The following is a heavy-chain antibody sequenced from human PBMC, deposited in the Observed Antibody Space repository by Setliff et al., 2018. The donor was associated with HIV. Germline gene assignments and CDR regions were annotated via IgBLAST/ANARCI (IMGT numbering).Heavy chain of an antibody. CDR2: IYYSGST. V-gene: IGHV4-59*08. CDR3: ASRDTSRYFDDY. CDR1: GGSISSHY. D-gene: IGHD3-22*01. Sequence: LSLTCTVSGGSISSHYWSWIRQPPGKGLEWIGSIYYSGSTYFNPSPKSRVSISTDTSKNQFSLKLTSVTAADTAVYYCASRDTSRYFDDYWGQGTLVTVSS. J-gene: IGHJ4*02.